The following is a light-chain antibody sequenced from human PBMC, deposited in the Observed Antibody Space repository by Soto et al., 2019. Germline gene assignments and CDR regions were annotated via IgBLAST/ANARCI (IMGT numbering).Light chain of an antibody. J-gene: IGKJ2*01. CDR1: QSIQTW. CDR2: DAS. Sequence: DIQMTQSPSTLSASVGDRVTISCRASQSIQTWLAWYQQKPGKAPNLLIFDASDLASGVSSRFSGSGSGAEFTLPISSLQADDFATYYCQQYASYPYTFGRGTRLEIK. CDR3: QQYASYPYT. V-gene: IGKV1-5*01.